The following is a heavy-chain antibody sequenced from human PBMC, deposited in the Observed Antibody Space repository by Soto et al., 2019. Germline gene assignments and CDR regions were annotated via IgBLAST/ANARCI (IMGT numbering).Heavy chain of an antibody. CDR2: ISTDGSIT. V-gene: IGHV3-74*01. CDR3: ARDTDGLHY. J-gene: IGHJ4*02. Sequence: VQLVESGGDLVQPGGSLRLSCAASGLIFSNYKMRWVRQAPGKGLVWVSRISTDGSITDYADSVKGRFTVSRDNAKNTLYLQMNSLRAEDTAVYYCARDTDGLHYWGQGTLVTVSS. CDR1: GLIFSNYK.